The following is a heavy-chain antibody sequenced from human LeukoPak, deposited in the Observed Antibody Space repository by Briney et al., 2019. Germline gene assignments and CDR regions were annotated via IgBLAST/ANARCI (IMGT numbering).Heavy chain of an antibody. J-gene: IGHJ4*02. Sequence: ASVKVSCKASGYTFTDYAVNWVRQAPGQGLEWMGWINTDTGNPTYAQGFTGRFVFSLDTSVSTAYLQISSLKAEDTAVYYCARGRRYCDSTTCYGIYYSDYWGQGTLVTVSS. CDR1: GYTFTDYA. D-gene: IGHD2-2*01. CDR2: INTDTGNP. V-gene: IGHV7-4-1*02. CDR3: ARGRRYCDSTTCYGIYYSDY.